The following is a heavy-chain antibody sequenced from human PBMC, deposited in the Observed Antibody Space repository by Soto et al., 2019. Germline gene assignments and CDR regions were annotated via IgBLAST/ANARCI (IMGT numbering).Heavy chain of an antibody. D-gene: IGHD1-26*01. CDR1: GYTFTSYA. CDR3: ARDNDGAQYSNSYNDY. V-gene: IGHV1-3*01. CDR2: INAGNGNT. Sequence: ASVKVSCKASGYTFTSYAMHWVRQAPGQRLEWMGWINAGNGNTKYSQKFQGRVTITRDTSASTAYMELSSLRSEDTAVYYCARDNDGAQYSNSYNDYWGQGTRVTVSS. J-gene: IGHJ4*02.